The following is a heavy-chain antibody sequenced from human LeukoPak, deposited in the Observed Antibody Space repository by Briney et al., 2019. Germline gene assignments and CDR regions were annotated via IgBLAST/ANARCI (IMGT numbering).Heavy chain of an antibody. CDR1: GFTFSSNS. J-gene: IGHJ4*02. V-gene: IGHV3-7*01. D-gene: IGHD4-17*01. CDR3: ARVRGFMTTVTTPEGYYFDY. Sequence: GGSLRLSCAASGFTFSSNSMSWVRQAPGKGLEWVANIKQDGSEKYYVDSVKGRFTISRDNAKNSLYLQMNSLRAEDTAVYYCARVRGFMTTVTTPEGYYFDYWGQGTLVTVSS. CDR2: IKQDGSEK.